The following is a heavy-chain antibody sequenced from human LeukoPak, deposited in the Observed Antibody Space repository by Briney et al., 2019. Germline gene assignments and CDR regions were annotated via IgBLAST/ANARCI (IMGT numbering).Heavy chain of an antibody. CDR2: IYTSGST. J-gene: IGHJ4*02. V-gene: IGHV4-4*07. CDR3: ARAGAVVSEYYFDY. Sequence: PSETLSLTCTVSGGSISSCYWSWIRQPAGKGLEWIGRIYTSGSTNYNPSLKSRVTMSVDTSKNQFSLKLSSVTAADMAVYYCARAGAVVSEYYFDYWGQGTLVTVSS. CDR1: GGSISSCY. D-gene: IGHD6-19*01.